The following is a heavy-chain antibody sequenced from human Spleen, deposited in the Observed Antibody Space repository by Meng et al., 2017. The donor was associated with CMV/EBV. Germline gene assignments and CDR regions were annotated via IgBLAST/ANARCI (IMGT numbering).Heavy chain of an antibody. CDR2: FDPEDGET. Sequence: ASVKVSCKVSGYTLTELSMHWVRQAPGKGLEWMGGFDPEDGETIYAQKLQGRATMTTDTSTSTAYMELRSLRSDDTAMYYCANYYCSTTSCYIDSWGQGTLVTVSS. CDR1: GYTLTELS. V-gene: IGHV1-24*01. CDR3: ANYYCSTTSCYIDS. J-gene: IGHJ4*02. D-gene: IGHD2-2*02.